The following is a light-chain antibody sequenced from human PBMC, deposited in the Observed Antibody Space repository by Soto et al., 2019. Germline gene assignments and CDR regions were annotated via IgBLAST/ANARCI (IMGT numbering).Light chain of an antibody. V-gene: IGLV2-14*01. CDR2: DVS. J-gene: IGLJ3*02. CDR3: SSYTSSPG. Sequence: QSALTQPASVSGSPGQSITISCTGTSSDVGGYNYVSWYQQHPGKAPKLMIYDVSNRPSGVSNRFSGSKSGNTASLTISGLXAEDEADYYCSSYTSSPGFGGGTKLTVL. CDR1: SSDVGGYNY.